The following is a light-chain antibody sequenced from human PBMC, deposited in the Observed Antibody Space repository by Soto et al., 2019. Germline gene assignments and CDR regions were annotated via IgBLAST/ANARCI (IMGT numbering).Light chain of an antibody. Sequence: EIVMTQSPATLSVSPCERATLSCRASQSVSSNLAWYQQKPAQAPRLLIYGASTRATGIPARFSGSGSGTEFTLTISSLQSEDFAVYYCQQYNNWPLPFGGGTKVDIK. J-gene: IGKJ4*01. CDR2: GAS. CDR3: QQYNNWPLP. CDR1: QSVSSN. V-gene: IGKV3-15*01.